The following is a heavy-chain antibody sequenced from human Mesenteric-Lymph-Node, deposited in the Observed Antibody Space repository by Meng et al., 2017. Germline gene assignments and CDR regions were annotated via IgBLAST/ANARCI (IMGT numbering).Heavy chain of an antibody. CDR3: TTPDYYEDY. V-gene: IGHV3-15*01. D-gene: IGHD3-22*01. CDR2: IKSKTDGGTT. Sequence: EVQVAEPGGGLVQAGVSLHFSCAGSGFSFSNAWMSWVRQAPGKGLEWVGRIKSKTDGGTTDYAAPVKGRFTISRDDSKNTLYLQMNSLKTEDTAVYYCTTPDYYEDYWGQGTLVTVSS. J-gene: IGHJ4*02. CDR1: GFSFSNAW.